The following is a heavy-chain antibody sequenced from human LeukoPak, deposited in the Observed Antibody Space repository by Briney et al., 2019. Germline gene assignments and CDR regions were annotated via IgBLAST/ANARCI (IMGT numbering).Heavy chain of an antibody. V-gene: IGHV3-23*01. J-gene: IGHJ4*02. CDR1: GLTFSVSS. CDR3: AKDQGPNYRHLGSATQVY. CDR2: ISSSGTFI. D-gene: IGHD4/OR15-4a*01. Sequence: GGSLRLSCAASGLTFSVSSMSWVRQAPGKGLQWVSSISSSGTFISYADSVKGRFSISRDNSTNTLFLQMNRLRSEDTSITYWAKDQGPNYRHLGSATQVYWGQGVLVTVSS.